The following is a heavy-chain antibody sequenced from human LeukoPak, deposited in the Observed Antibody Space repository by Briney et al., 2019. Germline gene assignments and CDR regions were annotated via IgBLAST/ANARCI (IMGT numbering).Heavy chain of an antibody. Sequence: SETLSLTCTVSGGSISSSSYYWGWIRQPPGKGLEWIGSIYYSGSTNYNPSLKSRVTISVDTSKNQFSLKLSSVTAADTAVYYCASHKYSSGWYRDWYFDLWGRGTLVTVSS. J-gene: IGHJ2*01. CDR2: IYYSGST. V-gene: IGHV4-39*07. CDR3: ASHKYSSGWYRDWYFDL. CDR1: GGSISSSSYY. D-gene: IGHD6-19*01.